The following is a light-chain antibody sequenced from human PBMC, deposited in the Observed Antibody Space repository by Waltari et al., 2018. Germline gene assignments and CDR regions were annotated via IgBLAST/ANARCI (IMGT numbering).Light chain of an antibody. J-gene: IGKJ2*01. CDR3: MQGTYWPYT. CDR1: QSLVHQYRNPY. CDR2: KVS. V-gene: IGKV2-30*02. Sequence: QSLVHQYRNPYFVLFHQRPGQSPRRLIYKVSNRESGVPDRFSGSGSDTDFTLKISRVEADDVGVYYCMQGTYWPYTFGQGTRLDIK.